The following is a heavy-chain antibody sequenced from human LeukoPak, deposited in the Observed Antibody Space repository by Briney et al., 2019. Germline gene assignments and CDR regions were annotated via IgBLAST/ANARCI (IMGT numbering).Heavy chain of an antibody. D-gene: IGHD3-9*01. J-gene: IGHJ4*02. V-gene: IGHV4-59*01. CDR1: GGSISSYY. CDR3: ARGGNDILTGYYMRD. CDR2: IYYSGST. Sequence: PSETLSLTCTVSGGSISSYYWSWIRQPPGKGLEWIGYIYYSGSTKYNPSLKSRVTISVDTSKNQFSLKVSSVTAADTAVYYCARGGNDILTGYYMRDWGQGTLVTVSS.